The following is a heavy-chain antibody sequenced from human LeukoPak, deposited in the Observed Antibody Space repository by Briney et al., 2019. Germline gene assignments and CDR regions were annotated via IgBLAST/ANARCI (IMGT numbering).Heavy chain of an antibody. D-gene: IGHD3-10*01. CDR1: GFTFSSYA. V-gene: IGHV3-23*01. CDR2: ISGSGGST. J-gene: IGHJ3*02. CDR3: AKELWFGELLSYDAFDI. Sequence: GGSLRLSCAASGFTFSSYAMSWVRPAPGKGLEWVSAISGSGGSTYYADSVKGRLTISRDNSKNTLYLQMNSLRAEDTAVYYCAKELWFGELLSYDAFDIWGQGTMVTVSS.